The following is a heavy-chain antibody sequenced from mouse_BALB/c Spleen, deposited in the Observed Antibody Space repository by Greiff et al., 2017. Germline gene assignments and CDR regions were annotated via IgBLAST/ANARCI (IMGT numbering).Heavy chain of an antibody. V-gene: IGHV5-6-3*01. CDR1: GFTFSSYG. D-gene: IGHD1-1*01. J-gene: IGHJ3*01. Sequence: EVQLQQSGGGLVQPGGSLKLSCAASGFTFSSYGMSWVRQTPDKRLELVATINSNGGSTYYPDSVKGRFTISRDNAKNTLYLQMSSLKSEDTAMYYCARDDTLRGPWFAYWGQGTLVTVPA. CDR2: INSNGGST. CDR3: ARDDTLRGPWFAY.